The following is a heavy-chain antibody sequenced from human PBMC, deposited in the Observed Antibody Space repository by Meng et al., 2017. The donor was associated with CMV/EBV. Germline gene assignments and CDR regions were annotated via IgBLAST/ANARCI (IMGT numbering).Heavy chain of an antibody. V-gene: IGHV1-69*05. Sequence: SVKVSCKASGGTFSSYAISWVRQAPGQGLEWMGGIIPIFGTANYEQKFQGRVTITTDESTSTAYMELSSLRSEDTAVYYCARHQGQLVEGDWFDPWGQGTLVTVSS. CDR1: GGTFSSYA. CDR3: ARHQGQLVEGDWFDP. CDR2: IIPIFGTA. D-gene: IGHD6-13*01. J-gene: IGHJ5*02.